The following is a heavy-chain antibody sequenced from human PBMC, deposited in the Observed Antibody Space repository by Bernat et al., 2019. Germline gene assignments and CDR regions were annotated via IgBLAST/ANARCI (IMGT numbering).Heavy chain of an antibody. CDR2: IYWDDDK. V-gene: IGHV2-5*02. D-gene: IGHD3-10*01. CDR3: ARGLDYATGTYYNSRQFDS. CDR1: GFSLTTIGLG. J-gene: IGHJ5*01. Sequence: QITLKESGPTLVKPTQTLTLTCTFSGFSLTTIGLGVGWIRQPPGKALEWLALIYWDDDKRSSPSLRNRLTISKDTSKNQVVLTLANVDPVDTATYYCARGLDYATGTYYNSRQFDSWGQGILVTVSS.